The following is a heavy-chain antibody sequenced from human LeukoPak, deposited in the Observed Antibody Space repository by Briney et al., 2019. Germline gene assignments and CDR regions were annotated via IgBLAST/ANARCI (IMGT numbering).Heavy chain of an antibody. CDR1: GFAVSSIY. CDR3: ASRGDLSWFGALRH. Sequence: GGSLRLSCAASGFAVSSIYMSWVRQAPGKGLEWVSVTYSGGNTYYADSVKGRFTSSRDNAKNSLYLQMNSLRVEDTAVYYCASRGDLSWFGALRHWSQGTLVTVSS. J-gene: IGHJ4*02. V-gene: IGHV3-66*01. CDR2: TYSGGNT. D-gene: IGHD3-16*02.